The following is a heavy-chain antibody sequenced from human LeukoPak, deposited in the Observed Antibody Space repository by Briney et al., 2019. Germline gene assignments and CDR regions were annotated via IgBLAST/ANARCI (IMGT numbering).Heavy chain of an antibody. D-gene: IGHD3-22*01. CDR3: ARGSYYYDSSGYVGSPSFDY. J-gene: IGHJ4*02. CDR1: GYTFTGYY. Sequence: ASVKVSCKASGYTFTGYYMHWVRQAPGQGLEWMGWINPNSGGTNYAQKFQGRVTMTRDTSISTAYMELSRLRSDDTAVYYCARGSYYYDSSGYVGSPSFDYWGQGTLVTASS. V-gene: IGHV1-2*02. CDR2: INPNSGGT.